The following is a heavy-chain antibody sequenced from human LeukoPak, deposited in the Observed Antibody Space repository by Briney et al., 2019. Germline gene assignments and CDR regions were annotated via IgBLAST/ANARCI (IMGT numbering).Heavy chain of an antibody. V-gene: IGHV3-21*01. CDR3: ARDSRTDYYYYYYMDV. CDR1: GFTFSSYS. J-gene: IGHJ6*03. CDR2: ISSSSSYI. Sequence: GGSLRLSCAASGFTFSSYSMNWVRQAPGKGLEWVSSISSSSSYIYYADSVKGRFTISRDNAKNSLYLQMNSLRAEGTAVYYCARDSRTDYYYYYYMDVWGKGTTVTVSS. D-gene: IGHD2-2*01.